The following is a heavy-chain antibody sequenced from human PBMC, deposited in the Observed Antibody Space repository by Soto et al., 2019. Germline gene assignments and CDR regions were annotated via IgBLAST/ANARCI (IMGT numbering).Heavy chain of an antibody. Sequence: QVPLVQSEGEVRKPGASVKVSCKASGYIFTNYGIGWVRQAPGQGLECLGWINVYNGKANYAQSFRGRVSMTTDTSTTTAYLDLRSLTSDDTGVYYCARWDGIFGAGGVNWGQGTLVTVSS. D-gene: IGHD3-16*01. V-gene: IGHV1-18*01. CDR2: INVYNGKA. CDR3: ARWDGIFGAGGVN. CDR1: GYIFTNYG. J-gene: IGHJ4*02.